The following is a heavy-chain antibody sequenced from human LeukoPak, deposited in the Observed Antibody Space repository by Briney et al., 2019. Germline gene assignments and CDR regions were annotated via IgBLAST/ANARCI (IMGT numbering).Heavy chain of an antibody. CDR3: AKDEMFSSAWYFDY. CDR2: IRYDGSNK. CDR1: GFTFSSYG. V-gene: IGHV3-30*02. Sequence: GGSLRLSCAASGFTFSSYGMHWVRQAPGKGLEWVAFIRYDGSNKFYTDSVKGRFTISRDNSKNTMYLQMKSLRAEDTAVYYCAKDEMFSSAWYFDYWGQGTLVTVSS. D-gene: IGHD6-19*01. J-gene: IGHJ4*02.